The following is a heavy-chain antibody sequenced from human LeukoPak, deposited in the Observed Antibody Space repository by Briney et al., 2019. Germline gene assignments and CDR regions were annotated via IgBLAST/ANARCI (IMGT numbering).Heavy chain of an antibody. Sequence: SETLSLTCTVSGGSISSYYWRWIRQPAGKGLEWIGRIYTGGRTNYNPSLKSRVTMSVDTSKNQFSLKLSSVTAADTAVYYCARDRVTMVRGLIYYFDYWGQGSLVTVSS. D-gene: IGHD3-10*01. J-gene: IGHJ4*02. CDR3: ARDRVTMVRGLIYYFDY. CDR2: IYTGGRT. CDR1: GGSISSYY. V-gene: IGHV4-4*07.